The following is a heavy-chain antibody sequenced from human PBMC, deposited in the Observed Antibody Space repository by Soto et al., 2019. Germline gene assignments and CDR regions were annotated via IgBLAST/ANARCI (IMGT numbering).Heavy chain of an antibody. Sequence: EVQLLESGGGLVQPGGSLRLSCAASGFTFSSYAMSWVRQAPGKGLEWVSAISGSGGSTYYADSVKGRFTISRDNSKNTLYQQMNRLRADDTAVYYCSKDTVGYYYDISGYCYFDYWGQGTLVTVSS. CDR1: GFTFSSYA. CDR2: ISGSGGST. D-gene: IGHD3-22*01. CDR3: SKDTVGYYYDISGYCYFDY. J-gene: IGHJ4*02. V-gene: IGHV3-23*01.